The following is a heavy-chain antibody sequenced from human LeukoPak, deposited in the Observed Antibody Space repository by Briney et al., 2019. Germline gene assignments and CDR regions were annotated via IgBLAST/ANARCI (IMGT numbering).Heavy chain of an antibody. J-gene: IGHJ4*02. CDR3: ARGYCSSDSCYKGPYDF. V-gene: IGHV3-23*01. CDR1: GFTFSSYA. D-gene: IGHD2-2*02. Sequence: GGSLRLSCAASGFTFSSYAMSWVRQAPGKGLEWVSAISGSGGSTYYADSVKGRFTISRDNSKNTLYLQMNSLKIEDTAVYYCARGYCSSDSCYKGPYDFWGQGTPVTVSS. CDR2: ISGSGGST.